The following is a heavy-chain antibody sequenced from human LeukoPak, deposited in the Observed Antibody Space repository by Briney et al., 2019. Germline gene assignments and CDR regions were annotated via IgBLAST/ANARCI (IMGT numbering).Heavy chain of an antibody. D-gene: IGHD2-2*01. Sequence: SETLSLTCTVSGGSINTYCWSWIRQPPGKGLEWLGYIYSDGSTDYNPSLKSRVTISVDTSKDQFSLKLSSVTAADTAVYYCARSWYQLRNWFDPWGQGTLVTVSS. CDR2: IYSDGST. V-gene: IGHV4-59*12. CDR1: GGSINTYC. J-gene: IGHJ5*02. CDR3: ARSWYQLRNWFDP.